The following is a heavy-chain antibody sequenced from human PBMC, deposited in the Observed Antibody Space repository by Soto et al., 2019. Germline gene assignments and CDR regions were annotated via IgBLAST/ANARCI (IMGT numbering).Heavy chain of an antibody. D-gene: IGHD3-10*01. CDR1: GFTFSSYG. Sequence: GGSLRLSCAASGFTFSSYGMHWVRQAPGKGLEWVAVISYDGSNKYYADSVKGRFTISRDNSKNTLYLQMNSLRAEDTAVYYCAKSVRRFVWLMATDFDPWGQGTLVTVSS. CDR2: ISYDGSNK. J-gene: IGHJ5*02. V-gene: IGHV3-30*18. CDR3: AKSVRRFVWLMATDFDP.